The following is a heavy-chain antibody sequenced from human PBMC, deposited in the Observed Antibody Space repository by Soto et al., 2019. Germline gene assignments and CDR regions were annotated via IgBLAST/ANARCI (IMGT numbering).Heavy chain of an antibody. CDR3: ASPANFGVVKTGSYWDF. CDR2: IIPIFGTA. V-gene: IGHV1-69*01. Sequence: ASGKVSCTAPGGTFSSYAISWVRQAPGQGIAWMGGIIPIFGTANYAQKFQGRVTITADESTSTAYMELSSLRSEDTAVYYWASPANFGVVKTGSYWDFWGQGTTVTVSS. CDR1: GGTFSSYA. D-gene: IGHD3-3*01. J-gene: IGHJ6*02.